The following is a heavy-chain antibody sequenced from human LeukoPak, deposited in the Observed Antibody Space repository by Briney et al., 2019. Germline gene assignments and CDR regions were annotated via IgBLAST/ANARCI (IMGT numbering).Heavy chain of an antibody. V-gene: IGHV3-23*01. CDR3: VKDRDPYSSGWYSD. J-gene: IGHJ4*02. CDR1: GFTFSNYA. D-gene: IGHD6-19*01. Sequence: GGSLRLSCAASGFTFSNYAMSWVRQVPGQGLEWVSTISGSGDSTYFADSVKGRFTITRVNSKNTLYLQMNSLRGEDTAVYYCVKDRDPYSSGWYSDWGQGTLVTVSS. CDR2: ISGSGDST.